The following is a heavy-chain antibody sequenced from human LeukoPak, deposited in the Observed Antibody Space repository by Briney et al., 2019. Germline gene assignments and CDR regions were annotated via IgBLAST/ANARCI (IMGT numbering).Heavy chain of an antibody. V-gene: IGHV4-4*07. CDR2: IYTSGST. Sequence: PSETLSLTCTVSGDSMRNYYWSWIRQPAGKGLEWIGRIYTSGSTNYNPSLKSRVTMSVDTSKNQFSLKLSSVTAADTAVYYCARMIRCSSTSCSSHGWFDPWGQGTLVAVSS. CDR1: GDSMRNYY. J-gene: IGHJ5*02. CDR3: ARMIRCSSTSCSSHGWFDP. D-gene: IGHD2-2*01.